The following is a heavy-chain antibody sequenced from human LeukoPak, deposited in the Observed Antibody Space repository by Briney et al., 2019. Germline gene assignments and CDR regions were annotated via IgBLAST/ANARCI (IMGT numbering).Heavy chain of an antibody. CDR1: GFTFSSYT. CDR2: ISSSSSYK. D-gene: IGHD3-22*01. Sequence: PGGSLRLSCAASGFTFSSYTMNWVRQPPGKGLEWVSSISSSSSYKYYADSVKGRFTISRDNAKNSLYLQMNSLRVEDTAVYYCARDDDSSGYEGDWGQGTLVTVPS. CDR3: ARDDDSSGYEGD. V-gene: IGHV3-21*06. J-gene: IGHJ4*02.